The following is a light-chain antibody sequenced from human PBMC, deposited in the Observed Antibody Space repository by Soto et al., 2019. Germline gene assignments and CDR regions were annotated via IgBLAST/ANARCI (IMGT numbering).Light chain of an antibody. Sequence: EIVMTQSPATLSVSPGERATLSCRASQSVSSDLAWYQQKPGQAPRLLIYGASTRATGIPDRFSGSGSGTDFTLTISRLEPEDFAVYSCQQYGSSPTTFGQGTKVDI. CDR3: QQYGSSPTT. CDR2: GAS. J-gene: IGKJ1*01. V-gene: IGKV3-20*01. CDR1: QSVSSD.